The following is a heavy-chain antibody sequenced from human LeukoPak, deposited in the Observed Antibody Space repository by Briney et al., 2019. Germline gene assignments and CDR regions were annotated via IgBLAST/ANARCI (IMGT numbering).Heavy chain of an antibody. CDR1: GFTFSSYW. Sequence: GGSLRLSCAASGFTFSSYWMSWVRPAPGKGLECVANIKQDGSEKYYVDSVKGRFTISRDNAKNSLYLQMNSLRAEDTAVYYCAREVEVVAVFDPWGQGTLVTVSS. V-gene: IGHV3-7*01. CDR2: IKQDGSEK. J-gene: IGHJ5*02. D-gene: IGHD2-15*01. CDR3: AREVEVVAVFDP.